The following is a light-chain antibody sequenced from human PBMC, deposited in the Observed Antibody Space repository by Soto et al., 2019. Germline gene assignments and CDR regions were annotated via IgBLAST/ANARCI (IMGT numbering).Light chain of an antibody. V-gene: IGKV1-8*01. CDR1: QDISSS. CDR2: AAS. Sequence: AIRMTQSPSSFCASTGDRVTLTCRASQDISSSLAWYQQTSGKPPKLLIYAASSLQSGVPSRFSGSGSGTDFTLTISSLQPDDFATYYCQQSFYVPYTVGPGTKVDIK. J-gene: IGKJ3*01. CDR3: QQSFYVPYT.